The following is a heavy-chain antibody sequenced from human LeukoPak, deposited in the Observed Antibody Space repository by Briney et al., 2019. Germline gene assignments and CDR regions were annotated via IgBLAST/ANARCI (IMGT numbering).Heavy chain of an antibody. Sequence: ASVKVSVKSSGYTFTNYGFGWVRQAPGQGLEWMGWVSGHNENTNYAENFQGRVTMTTDTSTSTAYVDLRSLRSDDKAVYYCARTSESGWREFDYWGQGTLVTVSS. J-gene: IGHJ4*02. D-gene: IGHD6-19*01. CDR2: VSGHNENT. V-gene: IGHV1-18*01. CDR1: GYTFTNYG. CDR3: ARTSESGWREFDY.